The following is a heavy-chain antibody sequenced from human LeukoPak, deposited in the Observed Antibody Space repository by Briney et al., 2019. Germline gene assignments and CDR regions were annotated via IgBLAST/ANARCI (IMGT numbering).Heavy chain of an antibody. CDR3: ARFQRTYYYDSSGYYMGSGAFDI. CDR2: IIPIFGTA. Sequence: ASVKVSCKASGGTFSSYAISWVRQAPGQGLEWVGGIIPIFGTANYAQKFQGRVTITADESTSTAYMELSSLRSEDTAVYYCARFQRTYYYDSSGYYMGSGAFDIWGQGTMVTVSS. J-gene: IGHJ3*02. V-gene: IGHV1-69*13. D-gene: IGHD3-22*01. CDR1: GGTFSSYA.